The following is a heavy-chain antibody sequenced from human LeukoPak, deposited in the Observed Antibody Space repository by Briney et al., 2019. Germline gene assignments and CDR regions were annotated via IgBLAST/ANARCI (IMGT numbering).Heavy chain of an antibody. CDR3: ARAVVAARKDYYYYYMDV. CDR2: INPSGGST. V-gene: IGHV1-46*01. D-gene: IGHD2-15*01. CDR1: GYTFTSYY. J-gene: IGHJ6*03. Sequence: ASVKVSCKASGYTFTSYYVHWVRQAPGQGLEWMGIINPSGGSTSYAQEFQGRVTMTRDTSTSTVYMELSSLRSEDTAVYYCARAVVAARKDYYYYYMDVWGKGTTVTISS.